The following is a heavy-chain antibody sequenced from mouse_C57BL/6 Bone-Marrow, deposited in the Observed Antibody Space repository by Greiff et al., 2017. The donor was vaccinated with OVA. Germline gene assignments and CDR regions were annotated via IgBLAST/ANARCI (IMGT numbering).Heavy chain of an antibody. J-gene: IGHJ2*01. V-gene: IGHV1-62-2*01. CDR3: ARHKKGGFYYSNYNYFDN. Sequence: QVQLKQSGAELVKPGASVKLSCKASGYTFTEYTIHWVKQRSGQGLEWIGWFYPGSGSIKYNEKFKDKATLTADKSSSTVYMELSRLTSEDSALYICARHKKGGFYYSNYNYFDNWGQSTTLTVSS. CDR2: FYPGSGSI. CDR1: GYTFTEYT. D-gene: IGHD2-5*01.